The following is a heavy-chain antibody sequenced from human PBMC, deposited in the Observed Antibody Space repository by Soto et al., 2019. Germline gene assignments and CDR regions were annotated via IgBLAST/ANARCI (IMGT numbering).Heavy chain of an antibody. CDR3: AREEEGYYDSSGYSNDAFDI. J-gene: IGHJ3*02. D-gene: IGHD3-22*01. Sequence: SEPLSLTCTVSGVSISSGDYYWSWIRQPPGKGLEWIGYIYYSGSTYYNPSLKSRVTISVDTSKNQFSLKLSSVTAADTAVYYCAREEEGYYDSSGYSNDAFDIWGQGTMVTVSS. CDR2: IYYSGST. CDR1: GVSISSGDYY. V-gene: IGHV4-30-4*01.